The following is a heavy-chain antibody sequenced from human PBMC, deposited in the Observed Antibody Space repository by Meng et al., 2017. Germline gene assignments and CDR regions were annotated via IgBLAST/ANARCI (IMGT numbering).Heavy chain of an antibody. CDR1: GGTFSSYT. CDR2: IIPILGIA. Sequence: QGQCVQSGAEVKKPGSSVKVSCKASGGTFSSYTISWVRQAPGQGLEWMGRIIPILGIANYAQKFQGRVTITADKSTSTAYMELSSLRSEDTAVYYCARDLSGSGTFDYWGQGTLVTVSS. J-gene: IGHJ4*02. CDR3: ARDLSGSGTFDY. D-gene: IGHD3-10*01. V-gene: IGHV1-69*08.